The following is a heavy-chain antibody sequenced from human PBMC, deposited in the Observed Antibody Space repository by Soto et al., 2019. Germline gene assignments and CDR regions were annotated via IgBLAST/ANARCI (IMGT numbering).Heavy chain of an antibody. V-gene: IGHV1-69*06. J-gene: IGHJ6*02. CDR3: ARIGTIFGVVPFYYGMDV. Sequence: SVKVSCKASGGTFSSYAISWVRQAPGQGLEWMGGIIPIFGTANYAQKFQGRVTITADKSTSTAYMELSSLRSEDTAVYYCARIGTIFGVVPFYYGMDVWGQGTTVTVSS. CDR2: IIPIFGTA. D-gene: IGHD3-3*01. CDR1: GGTFSSYA.